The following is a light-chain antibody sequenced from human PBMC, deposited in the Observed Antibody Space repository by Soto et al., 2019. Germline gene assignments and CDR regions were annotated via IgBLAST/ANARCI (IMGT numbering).Light chain of an antibody. Sequence: IQMTQSPSTLYASVGDRVTITCRASQSISSWLAWYQQKPGTAPKLLIYDASSLESGVPSRFSGSGSGTEFTLTISSLQPDDFATYYCQQYNSYPLTFGGGTKVEIK. J-gene: IGKJ4*01. V-gene: IGKV1-5*01. CDR3: QQYNSYPLT. CDR1: QSISSW. CDR2: DAS.